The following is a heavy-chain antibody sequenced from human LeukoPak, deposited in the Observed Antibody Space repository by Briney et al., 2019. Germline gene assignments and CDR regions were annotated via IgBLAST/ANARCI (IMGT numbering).Heavy chain of an antibody. J-gene: IGHJ6*02. Sequence: GASVKVSCKASGYTFTGYYMHWVRQAPGQGLEWMGWINPNSGGTNYAQKFQGRVTMTRDTSISTAYMELSRLRSDDTAVYYCARGPRIQPRYYYYGMDVWGQGTTVTVSS. V-gene: IGHV1-2*02. CDR3: ARGPRIQPRYYYYGMDV. CDR1: GYTFTGYY. D-gene: IGHD5-18*01. CDR2: INPNSGGT.